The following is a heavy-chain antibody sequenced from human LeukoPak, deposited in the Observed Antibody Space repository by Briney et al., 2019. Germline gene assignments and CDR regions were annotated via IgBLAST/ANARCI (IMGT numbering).Heavy chain of an antibody. J-gene: IGHJ6*02. CDR1: GGSISSYY. Sequence: PSETLSLTCTVTGGSISSYYWSWIRQPPGKGLEWIGYICYSGSTNYNPSLKSRVTISVDTSKNQFSLKLSSVTAADTAVYYCATNRHDYGDYYYYGMDVWGQGTTVAVSS. D-gene: IGHD4-17*01. CDR2: ICYSGST. V-gene: IGHV4-59*08. CDR3: ATNRHDYGDYYYYGMDV.